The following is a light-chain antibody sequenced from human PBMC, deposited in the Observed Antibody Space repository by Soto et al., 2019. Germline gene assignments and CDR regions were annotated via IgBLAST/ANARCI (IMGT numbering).Light chain of an antibody. J-gene: IGLJ2*01. CDR3: RSYPISNTLV. CDR2: EVS. V-gene: IGLV2-14*01. Sequence: QSALTQPASVSGSPGQSITISCTGTSSDVGAYNYVSWYQQHPGKAPKLMIFEVSDRPSGVSNRFSGSKSGNTASLTISGLHADDEDDYYCRSYPISNTLVFGGGTKLTV. CDR1: SSDVGAYNY.